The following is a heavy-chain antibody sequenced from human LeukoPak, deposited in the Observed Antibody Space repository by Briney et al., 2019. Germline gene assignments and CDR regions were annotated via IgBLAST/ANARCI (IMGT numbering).Heavy chain of an antibody. J-gene: IGHJ3*02. D-gene: IGHD5-18*01. CDR3: ARTRSGYSYGLTDAFDI. CDR2: ISYDGSNK. V-gene: IGHV3-30-3*01. Sequence: GGCLRLSCAASGFTFSSYAMHWVRQAPGKGLEWVAVISYDGSNKYYADSVKGRFTISRDNSKNTLYLQMNSLRAEDTAVYYCARTRSGYSYGLTDAFDIWGQGTMVTVSS. CDR1: GFTFSSYA.